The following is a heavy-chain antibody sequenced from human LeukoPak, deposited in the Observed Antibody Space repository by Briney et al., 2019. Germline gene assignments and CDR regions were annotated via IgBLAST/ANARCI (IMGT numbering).Heavy chain of an antibody. J-gene: IGHJ4*02. V-gene: IGHV3-30*18. CDR3: AKMAGLAYDSSGYYSYYFDH. Sequence: GRSLRLSCAASGFTFSSYGMHWVRQAPGKGLEWVAVISYDGSNKYYADSVKGRFTISRDNSKNTLYLQMNSLRAEDTAVYYCAKMAGLAYDSSGYYSYYFDHWGQGTLVTVSS. CDR1: GFTFSSYG. D-gene: IGHD3-22*01. CDR2: ISYDGSNK.